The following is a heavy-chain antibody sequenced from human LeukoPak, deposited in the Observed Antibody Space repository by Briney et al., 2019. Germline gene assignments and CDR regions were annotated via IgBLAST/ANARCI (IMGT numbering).Heavy chain of an antibody. CDR1: GGSISSSSYY. D-gene: IGHD3-22*01. V-gene: IGHV3-7*01. Sequence: ETLSLTCTVSGGSISSSSYYWGWIRQPPGKGLEWVANTREDGSEKYYVDSVKGRFTISRDNAKNSLYLQMNSLRAEDTAVYYCARDLVSSRITMIVVVQDYWGQGTLVTVSS. J-gene: IGHJ4*02. CDR3: ARDLVSSRITMIVVVQDY. CDR2: TREDGSEK.